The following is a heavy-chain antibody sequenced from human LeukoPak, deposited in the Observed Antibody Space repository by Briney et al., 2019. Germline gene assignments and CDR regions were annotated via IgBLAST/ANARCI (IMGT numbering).Heavy chain of an antibody. CDR3: ARDSKRGFDP. D-gene: IGHD5-24*01. CDR1: GYTFISYY. CDR2: INPSGGST. Sequence: ASVKVSCKASGYTFISYYMHWVRQAPGQGLEWMGIINPSGGSTSYARKFQGRVTMTRDTSTSTVYMELSSLRSEDTAVYYCARDSKRGFDPWGQGTLVTVSS. J-gene: IGHJ5*02. V-gene: IGHV1-46*01.